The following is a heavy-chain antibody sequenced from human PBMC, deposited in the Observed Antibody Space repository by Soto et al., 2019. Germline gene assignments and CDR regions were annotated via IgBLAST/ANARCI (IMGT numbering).Heavy chain of an antibody. J-gene: IGHJ4*02. CDR2: IKQDGSEK. CDR3: ARQIYYYGSYFDY. D-gene: IGHD3-10*01. CDR1: GFTFSSYW. Sequence: GGSLRLSCAASGFTFSSYWMSWVRQAPGKGLEWVANIKQDGSEKYYVDSVKGRFTISRDNAKNSLYLQMNSLRAEDTAVYYCARQIYYYGSYFDYWGQGTLVTVSS. V-gene: IGHV3-7*01.